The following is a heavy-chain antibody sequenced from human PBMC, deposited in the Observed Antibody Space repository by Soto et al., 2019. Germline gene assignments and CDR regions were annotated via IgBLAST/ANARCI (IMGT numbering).Heavy chain of an antibody. J-gene: IGHJ6*02. CDR1: GGSFNNYA. CDR2: IIPNFDTP. CDR3: AVAMVREILVFESSGMHV. V-gene: IGHV1-69*01. Sequence: QVHLVQSGAKVKKPGSSVKVSCKTSGGSFNNYAVSWVRQAPGQGLEWMGGIIPNFDTPNYAQKFQDRVTIIADESTSTVYMELRSLRSNDTAVYYCAVAMVREILVFESSGMHVWGQGTTVIVSS. D-gene: IGHD2-8*01.